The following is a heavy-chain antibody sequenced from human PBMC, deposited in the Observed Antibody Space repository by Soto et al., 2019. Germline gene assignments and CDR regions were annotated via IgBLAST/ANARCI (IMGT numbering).Heavy chain of an antibody. Sequence: SETLSLTCAVPGGSISSGGYSWSWIRQPPGKGLEWIGYIYHSGSTYYNPSLKSRVTISVDTSKNQFSLKLSSVTAADTAVYYCSRRDGVYYYYGMDVWGQGTTVTVSS. CDR2: IYHSGST. CDR1: GGSISSGGYS. CDR3: SRRDGVYYYYGMDV. J-gene: IGHJ6*02. V-gene: IGHV4-30-2*02.